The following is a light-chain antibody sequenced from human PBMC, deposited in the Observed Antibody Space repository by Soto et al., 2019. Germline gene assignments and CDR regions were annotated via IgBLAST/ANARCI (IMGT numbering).Light chain of an antibody. CDR1: SFNIGGNY. Sequence: QSVLTQPPSASGTPGQGVTISCSGSSFNIGGNYVYWYQQFPGTAPRLLIYRNGQRPSGVPDRFSGSKSGTSASLAISGLRSEDEAYYYCATWDDSLSGRFFGGGTKLTVL. J-gene: IGLJ2*01. V-gene: IGLV1-47*01. CDR2: RNG. CDR3: ATWDDSLSGRF.